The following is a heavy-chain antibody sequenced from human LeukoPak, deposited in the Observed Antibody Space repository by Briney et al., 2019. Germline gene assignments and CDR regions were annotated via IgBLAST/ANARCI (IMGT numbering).Heavy chain of an antibody. CDR1: GFTFSYFT. Sequence: PGGSLRLSCAASGFTFSYFTINWVRQAPGKGLEWVSSISSSSSYIYNADSVKGRFTVSRDNANNSLYLQMNSLRAEDTAVYYCVRGGGSFDSWGQGTLVTVSS. V-gene: IGHV3-21*01. CDR2: ISSSSSYI. J-gene: IGHJ4*02. D-gene: IGHD1-26*01. CDR3: VRGGGSFDS.